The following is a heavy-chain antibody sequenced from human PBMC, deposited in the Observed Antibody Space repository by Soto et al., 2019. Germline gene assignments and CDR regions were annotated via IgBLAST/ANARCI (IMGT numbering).Heavy chain of an antibody. Sequence: EVQLVESGGGLVQPGGSLRLSCAASGFTFRNYNMNWFRKAPGKGLEWIALIRDDVSPVYYADSVKGRFTISRDNAKNSLYLQMNSLRVEDTAVYYCARDSPYNGYPDIDYWGQGTLVTVSS. V-gene: IGHV3-48*01. CDR3: ARDSPYNGYPDIDY. CDR1: GFTFRNYN. J-gene: IGHJ4*02. CDR2: IRDDVSPV. D-gene: IGHD5-12*01.